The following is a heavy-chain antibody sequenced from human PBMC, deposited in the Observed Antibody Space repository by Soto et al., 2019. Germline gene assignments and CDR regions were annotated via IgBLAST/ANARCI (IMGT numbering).Heavy chain of an antibody. Sequence: GGSLRLSCAASGFTFSSYWMSWVRQAPGKGLEWVANIKQDGSEKYYVDSVKGRFTISRDNAKNSLYLQMNSLRAEDTAVYYCARAKYYDFWSGYSSDAFDIWGQGTMVTVSS. CDR3: ARAKYYDFWSGYSSDAFDI. CDR2: IKQDGSEK. CDR1: GFTFSSYW. J-gene: IGHJ3*02. D-gene: IGHD3-3*01. V-gene: IGHV3-7*01.